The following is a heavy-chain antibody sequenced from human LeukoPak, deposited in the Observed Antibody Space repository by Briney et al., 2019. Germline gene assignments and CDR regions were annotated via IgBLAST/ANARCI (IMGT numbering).Heavy chain of an antibody. J-gene: IGHJ4*02. CDR3: ARSVLGELSLGFYY. Sequence: SVRVSCKASGGTFSSYAISWVRQAPGQGLEWMGGIIPIFGTANYAQKFQGRVTITTDESTSTAYMELSSLRSEDTAVYYCARSVLGELSLGFYYWGQGTLVTVSS. D-gene: IGHD3-16*02. CDR2: IIPIFGTA. CDR1: GGTFSSYA. V-gene: IGHV1-69*05.